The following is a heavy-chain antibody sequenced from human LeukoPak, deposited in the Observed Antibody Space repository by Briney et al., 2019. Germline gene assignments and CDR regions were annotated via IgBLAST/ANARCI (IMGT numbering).Heavy chain of an antibody. D-gene: IGHD6-6*01. CDR1: GFTFSSYW. Sequence: GGSLRLSCAASGFTFSSYWMSWVRQAPGKGLEWVANIKHDGSEKYYVDSVEGRFTISRDNAKNSLYLQMNSLRAEDTDVYYCATYRYSSSSDAFDIWGQGTMVTVSS. CDR2: IKHDGSEK. J-gene: IGHJ3*02. CDR3: ATYRYSSSSDAFDI. V-gene: IGHV3-7*01.